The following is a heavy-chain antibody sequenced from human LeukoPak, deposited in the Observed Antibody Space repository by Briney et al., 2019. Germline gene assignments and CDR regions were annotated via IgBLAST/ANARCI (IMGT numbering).Heavy chain of an antibody. J-gene: IGHJ4*02. CDR3: ASSGYSYGYLDY. CDR1: GFTFSSYA. CDR2: ISYDGSNK. V-gene: IGHV3-30-3*01. D-gene: IGHD5-18*01. Sequence: GGSLRLSCAASGFTFSSYAMHWVRQAPGKGLEWVAVISYDGSNKYYADSGKGRFTISRDNSKNTLYLQMNSLRAEDTAVYYCASSGYSYGYLDYWGQGTLVTVSS.